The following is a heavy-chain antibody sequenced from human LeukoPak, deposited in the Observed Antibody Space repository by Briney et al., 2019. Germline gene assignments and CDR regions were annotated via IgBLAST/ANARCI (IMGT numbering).Heavy chain of an antibody. CDR1: GGSFTDYF. CDR3: TRDRAHGTQDY. D-gene: IGHD1-26*01. Sequence: SETLSLTCTVSGGSFTDYFWGWICQPPGKGLEWIGSIYYSGRTFYNPSLKNRVSISLDTSKGQFSLNLDSVTAADTAVYFCTRDRAHGTQDYWGQGTLVTVS. V-gene: IGHV4-39*07. CDR2: IYYSGRT. J-gene: IGHJ4*02.